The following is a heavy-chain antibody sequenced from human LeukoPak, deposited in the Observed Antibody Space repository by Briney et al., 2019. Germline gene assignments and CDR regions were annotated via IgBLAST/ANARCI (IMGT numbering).Heavy chain of an antibody. CDR3: ARDEAVGSGHYYYGMDV. Sequence: PSETLSLTCTVSGGPISSSSYYWGWIRQPPGKGLEWIGSIYYSGSTYYNPSLKSRVTISVDTSKNQFSLKLSSVTAADTAVYYCARDEAVGSGHYYYGMDVWGQGTTVTISS. CDR1: GGPISSSSYY. V-gene: IGHV4-39*07. CDR2: IYYSGST. J-gene: IGHJ6*02. D-gene: IGHD1-26*01.